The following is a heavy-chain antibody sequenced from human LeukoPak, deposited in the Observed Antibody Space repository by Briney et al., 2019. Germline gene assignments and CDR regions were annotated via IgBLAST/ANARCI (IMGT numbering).Heavy chain of an antibody. Sequence: ASVKVSCKASGYTFTSYGISWVRQAPGQGLEWMGWISAYNGNTNYAQKLQGRVTMTTDTSTSTAYMELRSLRSDDTAVYYCARDLWGGSSWYSGSSYWGRGTLVTVSS. CDR1: GYTFTSYG. CDR3: ARDLWGGSSWYSGSSY. V-gene: IGHV1-18*01. J-gene: IGHJ4*02. D-gene: IGHD6-13*01. CDR2: ISAYNGNT.